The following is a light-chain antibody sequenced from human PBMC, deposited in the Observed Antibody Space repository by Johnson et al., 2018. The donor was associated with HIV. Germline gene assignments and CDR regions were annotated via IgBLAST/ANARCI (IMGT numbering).Light chain of an antibody. CDR3: GTWDSSLSAGRV. Sequence: QAVLTQPPSVSAAPGQKVTISCSGSSSNIGNNFISWYQQLPGSAPKLLIYDNNKRPSGIPDRFSGSKSGTSATLAITGLLTGDEADYYCGTWDSSLSAGRVFGTGTKVTVL. V-gene: IGLV1-51*01. CDR1: SSNIGNNF. J-gene: IGLJ1*01. CDR2: DNN.